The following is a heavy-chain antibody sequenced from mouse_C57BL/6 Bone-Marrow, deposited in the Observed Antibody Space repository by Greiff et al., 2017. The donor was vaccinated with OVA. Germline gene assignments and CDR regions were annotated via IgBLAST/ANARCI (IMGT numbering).Heavy chain of an antibody. CDR1: GYTFTSYW. V-gene: IGHV1-69*01. J-gene: IGHJ4*01. CDR2: IDPSVSYT. Sequence: VQLQQPGAELVMPGASVKLSCKASGYTFTSYWMHWVKQRPGQGLEWIGEIDPSVSYTNYNQKFKGKSTLTVDKSSSTAYMQLSSLTSEDSAVYYCARGGYFMDYWGQGTSVTVSS. CDR3: ARGGYFMDY.